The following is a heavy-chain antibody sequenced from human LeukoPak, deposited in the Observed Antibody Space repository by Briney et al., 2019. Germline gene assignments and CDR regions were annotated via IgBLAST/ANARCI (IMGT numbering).Heavy chain of an antibody. Sequence: PGGSLRLSCAASGFTFSSFELNWVRQAPGKGLEWVSYISSSGSTIYHTDSVRGRFIISRDNAKNSLYLRMNSLRAEDTAIYYCARWLDVWGNGTTVTVSS. J-gene: IGHJ6*04. V-gene: IGHV3-48*03. CDR1: GFTFSSFE. CDR2: ISSSGSTI. CDR3: ARWLDV.